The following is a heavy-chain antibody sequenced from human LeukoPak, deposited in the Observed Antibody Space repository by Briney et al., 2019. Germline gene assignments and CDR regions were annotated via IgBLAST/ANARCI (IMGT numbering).Heavy chain of an antibody. J-gene: IGHJ5*02. D-gene: IGHD2-2*01. Sequence: PGGSLRLSCAASGFTFSNAWMSWVRQAPGKGLEWVAVISYDGSNKYCADSVKGRFTISRDNSKNTLYLQMNSLRAEDTAVYYCGRDSSRWFDPWGQGTLVTVSS. CDR3: GRDSSRWFDP. V-gene: IGHV3-30*03. CDR1: GFTFSNAW. CDR2: ISYDGSNK.